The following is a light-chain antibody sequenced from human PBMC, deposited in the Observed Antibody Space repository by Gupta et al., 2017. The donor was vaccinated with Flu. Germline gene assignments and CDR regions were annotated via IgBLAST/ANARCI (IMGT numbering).Light chain of an antibody. V-gene: IGKV2-30*01. J-gene: IGKJ2*01. CDR2: HLS. Sequence: GILVQPASISCRASQGRVYSDGDTYWHCCQQRPGESPRRLIYHLSYRDSWGPERCSGSGSGTDFTLKISRVEAEDVGSSFCVKGAHGPCAFGQGTKVEIK. CDR3: VKGAHGPCA. CDR1: QGRVYSDGDTY.